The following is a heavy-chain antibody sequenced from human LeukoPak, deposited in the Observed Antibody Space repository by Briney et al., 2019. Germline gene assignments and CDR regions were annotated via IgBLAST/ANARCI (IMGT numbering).Heavy chain of an antibody. CDR1: GGSISSGDYY. Sequence: SQTLSLTCTVSGGSISSGDYYWSWIRQPPGKGLEWIGYIYYSESTYYNPSLKSRVTISVDTSKNQFSLKLSSVTAADTAVYYCARELRTYYYDSSGYYLDYWGQGTLVTVSS. CDR2: IYYSEST. V-gene: IGHV4-30-4*01. CDR3: ARELRTYYYDSSGYYLDY. J-gene: IGHJ4*02. D-gene: IGHD3-22*01.